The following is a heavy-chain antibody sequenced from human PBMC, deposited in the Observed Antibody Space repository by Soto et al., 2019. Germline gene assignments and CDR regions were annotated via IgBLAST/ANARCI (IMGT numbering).Heavy chain of an antibody. CDR1: GGSISSGDYY. CDR3: ARHPDVLRYFDWLLDY. V-gene: IGHV4-30-4*01. J-gene: IGHJ4*02. Sequence: SETLSLTCTVSGGSISSGDYYWSWIRQPPGKGLEWIGYIYYSGSTYYNPSLKSRVTISVDTSKNQFSLKLSSVTAADKAVYYCARHPDVLRYFDWLLDYWGQGTLVTVSS. D-gene: IGHD3-9*01. CDR2: IYYSGST.